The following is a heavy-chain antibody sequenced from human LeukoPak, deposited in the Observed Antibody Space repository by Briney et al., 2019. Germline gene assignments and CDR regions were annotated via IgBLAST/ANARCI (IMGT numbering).Heavy chain of an antibody. J-gene: IGHJ4*02. Sequence: ASVKVSCKASGYTFPSYFMHWVRQAPGQGLEWMGIINPTGGSTTYAQKFQGRVTMTRDTSTSTVYMELSSLGSEDTAVYYCARDYVDDIPMIKDYWGQGTLVTVSS. D-gene: IGHD2-8*01. CDR2: INPTGGST. CDR1: GYTFPSYF. CDR3: ARDYVDDIPMIKDY. V-gene: IGHV1-46*01.